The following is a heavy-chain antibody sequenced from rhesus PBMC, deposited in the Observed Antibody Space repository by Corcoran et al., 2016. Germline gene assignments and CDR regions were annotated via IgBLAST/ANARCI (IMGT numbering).Heavy chain of an antibody. CDR1: GYSVSSGHY. J-gene: IGHJ4*01. D-gene: IGHD5-42*01. CDR2: FDGLRAITY. Sequence: QVQLQESGPGLVKPSETLSLTCAVSGYSVSSGHYWGWVRQSPGKGLEYIGFFDGLRAITYYYNASLESRVTISKDTSTNLFFRTLRSVTAADTARYFCVRGTPPDNWGQGVLVTVSS. V-gene: IGHV4-99*01. CDR3: VRGTPPDN.